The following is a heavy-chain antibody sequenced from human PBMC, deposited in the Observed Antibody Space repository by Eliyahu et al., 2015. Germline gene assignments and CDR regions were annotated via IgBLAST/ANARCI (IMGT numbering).Heavy chain of an antibody. CDR1: GDSISSSPEY. CDR2: IFYSGTT. J-gene: IGHJ4*02. Sequence: QLHLXESGPGLVTPSETLXXXXXFSGDSISSSPEYWAWIRQPPGKGLEWLGNIFYSGTTYYNPSLKSRVTMSVDTSKNHFSLKLSSVTAADTAVYYCARLNRIYLAALDYWGQGALVTVSS. CDR3: ARLNRIYLAALDY. D-gene: IGHD6-19*01. V-gene: IGHV4-39*02.